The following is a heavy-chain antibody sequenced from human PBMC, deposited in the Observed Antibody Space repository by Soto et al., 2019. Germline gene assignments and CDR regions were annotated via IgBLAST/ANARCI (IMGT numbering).Heavy chain of an antibody. CDR1: GYTFPSYA. CDR3: ARSIVVVTALDY. CDR2: INAGNGNT. J-gene: IGHJ4*02. D-gene: IGHD2-21*02. Sequence: ASVKVSCKASGYTFPSYAMHWVRQAPGQRLEWMGWINAGNGNTKYSQKFQGRVTITRDTSASTAYMELSSLRSEDTAVYYCARSIVVVTALDYWGQGTLDTVSS. V-gene: IGHV1-3*01.